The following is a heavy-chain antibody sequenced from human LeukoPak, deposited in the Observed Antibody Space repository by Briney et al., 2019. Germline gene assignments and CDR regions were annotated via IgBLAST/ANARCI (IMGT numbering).Heavy chain of an antibody. V-gene: IGHV4-39*01. J-gene: IGHJ5*02. D-gene: IGHD4-11*01. CDR1: GGSISSSSYY. CDR3: ARPRHLTVTTPTWFDP. Sequence: PSETLSLTCTVSGGSISSSSYYWGWIRQPPGKGLEWTGSIYYSGTTYYNPSLKSRVTISVDTSKNQFSLKLSSVTAADTAIYYCARPRHLTVTTPTWFDPWGQGILVTVSS. CDR2: IYYSGTT.